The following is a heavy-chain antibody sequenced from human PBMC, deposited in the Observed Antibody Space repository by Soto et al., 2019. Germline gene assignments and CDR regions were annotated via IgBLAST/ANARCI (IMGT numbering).Heavy chain of an antibody. CDR3: ARGRDDA. V-gene: IGHV1-8*01. D-gene: IGHD1-1*01. J-gene: IGHJ3*01. CDR2: MNPDSGNT. Sequence: QVQLVQSGAEVKKPGASVKVSCKASGYTFSNYDINWVRQATGQGLEWMGWMNPDSGNTGYAQKFQGRVTMTRNNSLRTAYMELSSLTSEDTAVYYCARGRDDAWGQGTRFTVSS. CDR1: GYTFSNYD.